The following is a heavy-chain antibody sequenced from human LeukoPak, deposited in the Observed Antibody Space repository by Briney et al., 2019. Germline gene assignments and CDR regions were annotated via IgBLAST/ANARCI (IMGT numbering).Heavy chain of an antibody. J-gene: IGHJ4*02. CDR3: VRVGTTHYLDY. CDR2: ARKKANSYST. D-gene: IGHD4-17*01. Sequence: GGSLRLSCAASGFTFSDHYMDWVRQAPGKGLEWVGLARKKANSYSTEYAASVKGRFTISRDDSKSALYLQMDSLKTEDTAVYYCVRVGTTHYLDYWGQGTLVTVSS. V-gene: IGHV3-72*01. CDR1: GFTFSDHY.